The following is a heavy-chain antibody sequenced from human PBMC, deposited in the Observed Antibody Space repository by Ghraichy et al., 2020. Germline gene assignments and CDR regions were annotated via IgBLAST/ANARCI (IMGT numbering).Heavy chain of an antibody. CDR3: ASIAVSGVDY. CDR1: GGSISSFY. J-gene: IGHJ4*02. CDR2: MYDSGSS. Sequence: SETLSLTCNVSGGSISSFYWSWIQQPPGKGLDWIGYMYDSGSSNYNPSIKSRVTMSIDTSKNQFSLNLRSVAAADTAVYYCASIAVSGVDYWGQGILVTVSS. D-gene: IGHD6-13*01. V-gene: IGHV4-59*01.